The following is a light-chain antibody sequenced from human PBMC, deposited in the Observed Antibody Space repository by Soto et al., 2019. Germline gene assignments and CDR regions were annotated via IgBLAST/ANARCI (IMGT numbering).Light chain of an antibody. CDR1: SSDVGGYNY. CDR2: EVS. V-gene: IGLV2-8*01. CDR3: SSYGGRNNLL. Sequence: QSALTQPPSASGSPGQSVTISCTGTSSDVGGYNYVSWYQQHPGKAPKVMIYEVSKRPSGVPDRFSGSKSGNTASLTVSGLQAEDEADYYCSSYGGRNNLLFSGGTKLTVL. J-gene: IGLJ2*01.